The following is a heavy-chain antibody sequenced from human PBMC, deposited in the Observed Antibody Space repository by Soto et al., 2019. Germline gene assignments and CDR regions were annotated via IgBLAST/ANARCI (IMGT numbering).Heavy chain of an antibody. CDR3: ARDLVATTPQGDAFDM. J-gene: IGHJ3*02. Sequence: GGSLRLSCAASGFTFSSYSMTWVRQAPGKGLEWVSSISSSGTYVYSSDSLKGRFTISRDNAKNSLYLQMNSLRAEDTAVYYCARDLVATTPQGDAFDMWGQGTMVTVSS. CDR2: ISSSGTYV. D-gene: IGHD5-12*01. CDR1: GFTFSSYS. V-gene: IGHV3-21*01.